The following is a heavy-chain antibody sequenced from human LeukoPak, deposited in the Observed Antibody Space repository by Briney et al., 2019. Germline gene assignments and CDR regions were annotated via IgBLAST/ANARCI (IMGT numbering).Heavy chain of an antibody. CDR2: ISSSGNTK. V-gene: IGHV3-11*04. CDR1: GFTFSDYY. J-gene: IGHJ6*03. Sequence: PGGSLRLSCAASGFTFSDYYMSWIRQAPGKGLEWVSYISSSGNTKYYADSVKGRFTISRDNAKNSLYLQMNSLRADDTAVYYCARHEYNYYYYMDVWGKGTTVTISS. CDR3: ARHEYNYYYYMDV.